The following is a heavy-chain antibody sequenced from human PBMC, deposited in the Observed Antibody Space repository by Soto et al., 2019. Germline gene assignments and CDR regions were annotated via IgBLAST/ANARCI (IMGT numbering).Heavy chain of an antibody. Sequence: QITLKESGPTLVKPTQTLTLTCTFSGFSLSTSGVGVVWIRQPPGKALEWLALIYWDDDKRYSPSLKSRLTITKDTSKNQVVLTMTNMDPVDTATYYCARSTTVTTIFDYWGQGTLVTVSS. CDR3: ARSTTVTTIFDY. CDR1: GFSLSTSGVG. D-gene: IGHD4-17*01. V-gene: IGHV2-5*02. J-gene: IGHJ4*02. CDR2: IYWDDDK.